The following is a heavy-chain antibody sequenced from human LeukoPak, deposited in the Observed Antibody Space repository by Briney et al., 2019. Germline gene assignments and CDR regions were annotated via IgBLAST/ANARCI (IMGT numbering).Heavy chain of an antibody. J-gene: IGHJ5*02. CDR3: AKDGATTWFGEAT. D-gene: IGHD3-10*01. V-gene: IGHV3-30*18. Sequence: GGSLRLSCAASRFTFSSYGMQWVRQAPGKGLEWVALISPDGRDKYYGDSVKGRFTISRDNSKNTLYLQMNSPRAEDTAVYYCAKDGATTWFGEATWGQGTPVTVSS. CDR1: RFTFSSYG. CDR2: ISPDGRDK.